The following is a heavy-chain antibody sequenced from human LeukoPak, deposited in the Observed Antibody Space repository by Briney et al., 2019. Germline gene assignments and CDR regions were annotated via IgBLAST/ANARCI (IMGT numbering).Heavy chain of an antibody. V-gene: IGHV1-69*13. D-gene: IGHD3-22*01. J-gene: IGHJ4*02. CDR3: ARDLRGYYYDSSGPKFYY. CDR1: GGTFSSYA. CDR2: IIPIFGTA. Sequence: SVKVSCKASGGTFSSYAISWVRQAPGQGLEWMRGIIPIFGTANYAQKFQGRVTITADESTSTAYMELSSLRSEDTAVYYCARDLRGYYYDSSGPKFYYWGQGTLVTVSS.